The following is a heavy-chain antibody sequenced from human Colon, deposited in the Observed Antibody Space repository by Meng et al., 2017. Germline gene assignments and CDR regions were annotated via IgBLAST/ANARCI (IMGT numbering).Heavy chain of an antibody. CDR1: GFTFSNYW. CDR3: AKDLYYGSKDY. Sequence: EIQLVESGGGLVLPGGSLRLSCAASGFTFSNYWMHWVRPAPGKGPVWVSNINTDGSSTHYAASVRGRFTISRDNAKNTLYLQMNSLRAEDTAVYYCAKDLYYGSKDYWGQGTLVTVSS. D-gene: IGHD3-10*01. J-gene: IGHJ4*02. V-gene: IGHV3-74*01. CDR2: INTDGSST.